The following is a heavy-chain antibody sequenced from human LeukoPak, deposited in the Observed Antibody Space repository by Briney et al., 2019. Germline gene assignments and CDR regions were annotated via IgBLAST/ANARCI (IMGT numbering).Heavy chain of an antibody. CDR2: IHYSGDT. V-gene: IGHV4-59*01. CDR1: GASITNYH. J-gene: IGHJ4*02. CDR3: ARRNDRNKQFDY. Sequence: PSETLSLTCTVSGASITNYHWNWIRQFPGKELEWIGFIHYSGDTSFNPSLKNRVSFSVDMSKNQCSRSLTSVTAADTAIYYCARRNDRNKQFDYWGQGTLVPVSS. D-gene: IGHD1-1*01.